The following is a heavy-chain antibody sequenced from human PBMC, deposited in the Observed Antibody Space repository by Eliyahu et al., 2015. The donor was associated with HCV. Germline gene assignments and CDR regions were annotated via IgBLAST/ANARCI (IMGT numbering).Heavy chain of an antibody. V-gene: IGHV4-59*01. CDR3: ASXGGGIAVTGTGGWFDP. J-gene: IGHJ5*02. CDR2: IHYSGST. CDR1: GXXIXTXS. D-gene: IGHD6-19*01. Sequence: QVQLQESGPGLVKPSXTLSLTCTXSGXXIXTXSWSWLRQPPGKGLEWIGYIHYSGSTNYNPSXKSRVTISVDTSKNQFSLNLTSVTAADTAMYYCASXGGGIAVTGTGGWFDPWGQGTLVTVSS.